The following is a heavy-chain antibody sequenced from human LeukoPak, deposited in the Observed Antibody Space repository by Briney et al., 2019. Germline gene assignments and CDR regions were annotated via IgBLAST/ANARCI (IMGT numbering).Heavy chain of an antibody. CDR2: INPSGGST. D-gene: IGHD2-2*01. CDR3: AREYSCSSTSCLYFDY. Sequence: APVKVSCKASGYTFTSYYMHWVRQAPGQGLEWMGIINPSGGSTSHAQKFQGRITMTRDMSTSTVYMELSSLRSEDTAVYYCAREYSCSSTSCLYFDYWGQGTLVTVSS. J-gene: IGHJ4*02. V-gene: IGHV1-46*01. CDR1: GYTFTSYY.